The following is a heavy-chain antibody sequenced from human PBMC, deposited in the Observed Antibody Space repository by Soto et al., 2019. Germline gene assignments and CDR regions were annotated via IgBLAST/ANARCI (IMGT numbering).Heavy chain of an antibody. CDR3: AKWGSDAGSSVENWFGP. Sequence: SETLSLTCAVYGVSFSNSYWNWIRQPPGKGLEWIGEIDHSGRTKYNPSLKSRLTISVDTSKNQSSLKLSSLTAADTAVYCCAKWGSDAGSSVENWFGPWGQGTQATVS. CDR1: GVSFSNSY. J-gene: IGHJ5*02. CDR2: IDHSGRT. D-gene: IGHD6-13*01. V-gene: IGHV4-34*01.